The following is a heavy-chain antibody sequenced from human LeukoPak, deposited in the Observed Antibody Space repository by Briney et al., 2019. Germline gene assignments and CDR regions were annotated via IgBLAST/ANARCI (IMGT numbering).Heavy chain of an antibody. CDR1: GYTFTSYY. CDR3: ARGYLYCSGGSCIPNWFDP. V-gene: IGHV1-46*01. Sequence: ASVKVSCKASGYTFTSYYMHWVRQAPGQGLEWMGIINPSGGSTSYAQKFQGRVTMTRDTSTSTVYTELSSLRSEDTAVYYCARGYLYCSGGSCIPNWFDPWGQGTLVTVSS. CDR2: INPSGGST. J-gene: IGHJ5*02. D-gene: IGHD2-15*01.